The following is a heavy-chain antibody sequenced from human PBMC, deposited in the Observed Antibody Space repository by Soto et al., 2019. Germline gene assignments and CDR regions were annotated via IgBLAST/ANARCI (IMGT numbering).Heavy chain of an antibody. V-gene: IGHV2-5*01. D-gene: IGHD6-19*01. CDR2: IYWNDNE. CDR3: AHGSGWLFDY. J-gene: IGHJ4*02. Sequence: QITLKESGPTLVKPTQTLTLTCTFSVFSLRDYAVGVGWIRQPPGKALEWLSFIYWNDNEYYSPSLRSRLTISKDTSKNQVVLTMTNMDPVDTATYYCAHGSGWLFDYWGQGTLVTVSS. CDR1: VFSLRDYAVG.